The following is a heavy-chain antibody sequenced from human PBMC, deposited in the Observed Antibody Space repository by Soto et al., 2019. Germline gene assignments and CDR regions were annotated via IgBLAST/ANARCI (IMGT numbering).Heavy chain of an antibody. CDR2: ISYDGSNK. CDR1: GVTFSSYG. Sequence: QVQLVESGGGVVQPGRSLRLSCAASGVTFSSYGMHWVRQAPGKGLEWVAVISYDGSNKYYADSVKGRFTISRDNSKNTLYLQMNSLIAEDTAVYYWAKNGGSSSRDYWGQGTLVTVSS. J-gene: IGHJ4*02. V-gene: IGHV3-30*18. CDR3: AKNGGSSSRDY. D-gene: IGHD6-6*01.